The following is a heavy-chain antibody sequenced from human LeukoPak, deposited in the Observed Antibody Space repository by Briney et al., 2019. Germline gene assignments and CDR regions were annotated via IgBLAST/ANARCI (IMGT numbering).Heavy chain of an antibody. V-gene: IGHV3-23*01. Sequence: PGGSLRPSCAASGLTFSSYAMSWVRQAPGKGLEWVSVISGRGGSTYYADSVKGRFTISRDNSKNTLYLQMNSLRAEDTALYYCAKDLPYYYDTSGYYDYWGQGTLVTVSS. CDR2: ISGRGGST. CDR1: GLTFSSYA. CDR3: AKDLPYYYDTSGYYDY. J-gene: IGHJ4*02. D-gene: IGHD3-22*01.